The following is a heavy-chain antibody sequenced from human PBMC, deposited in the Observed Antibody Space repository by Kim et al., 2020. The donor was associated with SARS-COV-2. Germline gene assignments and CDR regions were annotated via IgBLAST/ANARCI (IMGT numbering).Heavy chain of an antibody. Sequence: SETLSLTCAVYGGSFSGYYWSWIRQPPGKGLEWIGEINHSGSTNYNPSLKSRVTISVDTSKNQFSLKLSSVTAADTAVYYCARGAPHGDYVWGSYRYTHYNWFDPWGQGTLVTVSS. V-gene: IGHV4-34*01. D-gene: IGHD3-16*02. CDR1: GGSFSGYY. J-gene: IGHJ5*02. CDR2: INHSGST. CDR3: ARGAPHGDYVWGSYRYTHYNWFDP.